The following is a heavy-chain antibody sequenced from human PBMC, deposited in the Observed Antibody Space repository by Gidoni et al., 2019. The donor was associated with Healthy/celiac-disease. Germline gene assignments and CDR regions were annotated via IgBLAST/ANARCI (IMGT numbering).Heavy chain of an antibody. J-gene: IGHJ4*02. CDR1: GGSVSSGSYY. D-gene: IGHD3-3*01. CDR2: IFYSGST. Sequence: QVQLQESGPGLAKPSETLSLTCTVSGGSVSSGSYYWSWIRQPPGKGLEWIGYIFYSGSTNYNPSLKSRVTISVDTSKNQFSLKLSSVTAADTAVYYCAREKGDQYDFWSGYDYWGQGTLVTVSS. CDR3: AREKGDQYDFWSGYDY. V-gene: IGHV4-61*01.